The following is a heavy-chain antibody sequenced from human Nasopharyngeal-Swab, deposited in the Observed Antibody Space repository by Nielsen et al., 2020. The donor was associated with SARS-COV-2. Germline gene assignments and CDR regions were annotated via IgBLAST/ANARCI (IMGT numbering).Heavy chain of an antibody. CDR1: GGSISSYY. Sequence: SETLSLTCTVSGGSISSYYWGWIRQSPGKGLEWIGYIYYSGSTKYNPSLKSRVTISVDTSKNQFSLKLSSATTADTAVYYCAREGPRDYNYVWGTYRPYYLDYWGQGTLVTVSS. CDR2: IYYSGST. V-gene: IGHV4-59*13. D-gene: IGHD3-16*02. J-gene: IGHJ4*02. CDR3: AREGPRDYNYVWGTYRPYYLDY.